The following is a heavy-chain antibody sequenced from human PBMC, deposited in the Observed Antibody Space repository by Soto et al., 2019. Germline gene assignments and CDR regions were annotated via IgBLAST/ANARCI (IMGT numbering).Heavy chain of an antibody. V-gene: IGHV4-4*07. CDR2: IYTSGST. Sequence: SETLSLTCTVSGGSISSYYWSWIRQPAGKGLEWIGRIYTSGSTNYNPSLKSRVTMSVDTSKNQFSLKLSSVTAADTAVYYCARDQLRVTIFGVVRPVYGMDVWGQGTTVTVSS. J-gene: IGHJ6*02. CDR1: GGSISSYY. CDR3: ARDQLRVTIFGVVRPVYGMDV. D-gene: IGHD3-3*01.